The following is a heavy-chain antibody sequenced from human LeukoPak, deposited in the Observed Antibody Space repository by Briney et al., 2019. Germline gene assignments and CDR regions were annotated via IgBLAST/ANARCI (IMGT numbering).Heavy chain of an antibody. J-gene: IGHJ3*02. CDR1: GFTFSSYS. Sequence: PGGSLRLSCAASGFTFSSYSMNWVRQAPGKGLEWVSSISSSSSYIYYADSVKGRFTISRDNAKNSLYLQMNSLRAEDTAVYYCARDQGDTMITPGDDAFDIWGQGTMVTVSS. CDR3: ARDQGDTMITPGDDAFDI. CDR2: ISSSSSYI. V-gene: IGHV3-21*01. D-gene: IGHD3-16*01.